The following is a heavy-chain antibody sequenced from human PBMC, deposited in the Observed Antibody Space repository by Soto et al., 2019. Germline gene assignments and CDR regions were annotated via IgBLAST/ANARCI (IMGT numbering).Heavy chain of an antibody. Sequence: GASVKVSCKASGGTFSSYAISWVRQAPGQGLEWMGWISAYNGNTNYAQKLQGRVTMTTDTSTSTAYMELRSLRSDDTAVYYCAKSGYGAFDIWGQGTMVTVSS. J-gene: IGHJ3*02. V-gene: IGHV1-18*01. CDR2: ISAYNGNT. D-gene: IGHD3-3*01. CDR3: AKSGYGAFDI. CDR1: GGTFSSYA.